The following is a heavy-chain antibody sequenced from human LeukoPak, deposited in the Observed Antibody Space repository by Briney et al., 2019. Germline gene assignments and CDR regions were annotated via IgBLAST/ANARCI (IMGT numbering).Heavy chain of an antibody. Sequence: SETLSLTCTVSGGSISSSSYYWGWIRQPPGKGLEWIGSIYYSGSTYYNPSLKSRVTISVDTSKNQFSLKLSPVTAADTAVYYCARVGISRYSFDYWGQGALVTVSS. J-gene: IGHJ4*02. CDR2: IYYSGST. V-gene: IGHV4-39*01. D-gene: IGHD5-18*01. CDR3: ARVGISRYSFDY. CDR1: GGSISSSSYY.